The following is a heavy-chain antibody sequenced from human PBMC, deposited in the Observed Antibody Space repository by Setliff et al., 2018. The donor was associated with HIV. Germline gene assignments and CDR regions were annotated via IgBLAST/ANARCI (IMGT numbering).Heavy chain of an antibody. D-gene: IGHD5-12*01. CDR3: AKSSPSIGYIPDH. CDR2: IYHSGST. CDR1: GGSISSSNW. J-gene: IGHJ4*02. Sequence: PSETLSLTCAVSGGSISSSNWWSWVRQPPGKGLEWIGEIYHSGSTNYNPSLKSRVTISVDKSKNQFSLNVRSVTAADTAVYFCAKSSPSIGYIPDHWGQGTLVTVSS. V-gene: IGHV4-4*02.